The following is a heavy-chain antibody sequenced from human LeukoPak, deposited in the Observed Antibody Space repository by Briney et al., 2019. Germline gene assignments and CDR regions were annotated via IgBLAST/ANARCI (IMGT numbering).Heavy chain of an antibody. CDR2: IYTSGST. CDR1: GGSISSGSYY. D-gene: IGHD3-22*01. V-gene: IGHV4-61*02. CDR3: ARDSYYDTGGYYGAPLDY. Sequence: SQTLSLTCTVSGGSISSGSYYWSWIRQPAGKGLEWIGRIYTSGSTNYNPSLKSRVTMSVDTSKNQVSLKLSSVTAADTAVYYCARDSYYDTGGYYGAPLDYWGQGTLVTVSS. J-gene: IGHJ4*02.